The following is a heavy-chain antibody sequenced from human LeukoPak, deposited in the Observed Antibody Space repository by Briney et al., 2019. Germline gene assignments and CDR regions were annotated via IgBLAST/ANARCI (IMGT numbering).Heavy chain of an antibody. D-gene: IGHD6-6*01. CDR1: GGSISSLY. CDR2: IYYTGST. CDR3: ARHRAYSSASPFDY. J-gene: IGHJ4*02. V-gene: IGHV4-59*08. Sequence: SETLSLTCSVSGGSISSLYWSWIRQPPGKGLEWIGYIYYTGSTNYNPSLKSRVTIFVDMSKNQFSLRLSSVTAADTALYYCARHRAYSSASPFDYSGQGALVTVSS.